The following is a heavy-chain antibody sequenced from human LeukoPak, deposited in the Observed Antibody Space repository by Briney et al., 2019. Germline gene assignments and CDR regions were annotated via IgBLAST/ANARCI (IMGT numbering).Heavy chain of an antibody. V-gene: IGHV1-18*01. CDR3: AREETHHVYYGMDV. J-gene: IGHJ6*02. CDR2: ISAYNDNT. Sequence: AASVNVSCKASGYTFTNYGISWVRQAPGQGLEWMGWISAYNDNTNYAQKLRGRVTMTTDTSTSTAYMELRSLRSDDTAVYYCAREETHHVYYGMDVWGQGTMVTVSS. CDR1: GYTFTNYG. D-gene: IGHD1-14*01.